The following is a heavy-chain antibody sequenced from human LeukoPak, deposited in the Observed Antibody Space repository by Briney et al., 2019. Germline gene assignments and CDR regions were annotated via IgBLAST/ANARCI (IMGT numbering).Heavy chain of an antibody. J-gene: IGHJ5*02. CDR1: GGSISSSSYY. Sequence: PSETLSLTCTVSGGSISSSSYYWGWIRQPPGKGLEWIGSMFYSGSTYYNPSLKSRVTISVDPSKNQFSLKLSSVTAADTAVYYCARVGYDSSPDPWGQGTLVTVSS. CDR2: MFYSGST. CDR3: ARVGYDSSPDP. D-gene: IGHD6-6*01. V-gene: IGHV4-39*07.